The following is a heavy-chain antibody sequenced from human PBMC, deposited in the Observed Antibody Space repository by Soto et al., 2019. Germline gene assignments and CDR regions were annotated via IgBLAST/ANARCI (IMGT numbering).Heavy chain of an antibody. V-gene: IGHV5-51*01. Sequence: GESLKISCKGSGYSFALYWIGWVRQMPGKDLEWMGIIYPSDSDVRYSPSFQGQVTMSADKSISTVYLQWNSLKVSDTAMYYCARIIADWYFDLWGRGTLVTVSS. J-gene: IGHJ2*01. CDR2: IYPSDSDV. CDR3: ARIIADWYFDL. CDR1: GYSFALYW. D-gene: IGHD2-15*01.